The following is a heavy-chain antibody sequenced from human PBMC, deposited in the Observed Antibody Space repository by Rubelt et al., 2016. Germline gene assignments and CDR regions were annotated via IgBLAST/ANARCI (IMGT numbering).Heavy chain of an antibody. Sequence: EVRLVGSGGGLVQPGGSLRLACAASGFTFSRYAMNWVRQAPGKGLEWVAAISGSGGSTFYADSVKGRFTISRDNSKNTLYLQMNSLRAEDTAVYYCARVSRFANYYYGMDVWGQGTTVTVSS. D-gene: IGHD2-21*01. CDR2: ISGSGGST. V-gene: IGHV3-23*04. CDR3: ARVSRFANYYYGMDV. CDR1: GFTFSRYA. J-gene: IGHJ6*02.